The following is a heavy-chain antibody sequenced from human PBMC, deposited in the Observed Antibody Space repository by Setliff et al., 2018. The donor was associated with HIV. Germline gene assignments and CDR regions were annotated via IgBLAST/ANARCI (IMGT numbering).Heavy chain of an antibody. V-gene: IGHV4-39*02. D-gene: IGHD3-10*01. Sequence: KTSETLSLTCTVSGGSISSSSHYWGWIRQPPGKGLEWIGSLYYSGITDYNPSLKSRVTISGDTSKNQFSLKLSSVTAADTAVYYCARDRRGYYYGSGSCYMDVWGTGTTVTVSS. CDR3: ARDRRGYYYGSGSCYMDV. CDR1: GGSISSSSHY. CDR2: LYYSGIT. J-gene: IGHJ6*03.